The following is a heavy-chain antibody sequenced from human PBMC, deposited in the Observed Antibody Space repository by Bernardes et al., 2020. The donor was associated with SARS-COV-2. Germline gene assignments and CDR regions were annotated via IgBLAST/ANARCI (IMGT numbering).Heavy chain of an antibody. V-gene: IGHV3-74*01. D-gene: IGHD3-10*01. CDR1: GFTFRSYS. CDR3: TRGSWIHYGSGSHVKYGLDV. J-gene: IGHJ6*02. CDR2: ISSDGTYVSDGSAT. Sequence: GGSLRLSCEASGFTFRSYSMHWVRQAPGKGLVWVSRISSDGTYVSDGSATDYADSVKGRFTISRDNAKNTLYLQMSSLRAEDTAVYYCTRGSWIHYGSGSHVKYGLDVWGQGTTVTVSS.